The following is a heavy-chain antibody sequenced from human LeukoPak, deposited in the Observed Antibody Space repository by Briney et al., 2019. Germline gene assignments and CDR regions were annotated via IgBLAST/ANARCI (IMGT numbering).Heavy chain of an antibody. D-gene: IGHD2/OR15-2a*01. J-gene: IGHJ4*02. CDR3: ARDRSEKYSTDY. CDR2: ISYDGSIK. CDR1: GFTFRSYA. V-gene: IGHV3-30-3*01. Sequence: PGKSLGLSCAASGFTFRSYAIHWVRQAPGKGLEWVAFISYDGSIKYYADSVKGRFTISRDNSKNTLSLQMNSLRGEDTAVYYCARDRSEKYSTDYWGQGTLVTVSS.